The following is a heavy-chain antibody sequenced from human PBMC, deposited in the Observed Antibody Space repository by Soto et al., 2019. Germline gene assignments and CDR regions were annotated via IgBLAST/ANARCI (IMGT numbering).Heavy chain of an antibody. D-gene: IGHD5-12*01. CDR2: VYYRGNT. J-gene: IGHJ4*02. Sequence: QLQLQESGPGLVKPSEALSLTCTVSGGTISSTSYYWGWIRQPPGKGLEWIGGVYYRGNTYYNPSLESRITIFIDTSKNQFSLNLNSVTAADTAVYYCARHRIQGGYDVYDSSKLFDYWGQGTLVTVSS. CDR3: ARHRIQGGYDVYDSSKLFDY. V-gene: IGHV4-39*01. CDR1: GGTISSTSYY.